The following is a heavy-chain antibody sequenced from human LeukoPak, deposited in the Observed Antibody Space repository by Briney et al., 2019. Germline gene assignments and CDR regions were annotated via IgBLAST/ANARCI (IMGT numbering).Heavy chain of an antibody. J-gene: IGHJ4*02. V-gene: IGHV4-34*01. CDR1: GFIFSDYY. D-gene: IGHD3-16*01. CDR3: GRSAGFVHFDH. CDR2: INHSGST. Sequence: GSLRLSCAASGFIFSDYYMTWIRQPPGKGLEWIGEINHSGSTNYNPSLRSRVTISVDTSKNQFSLKVTSVTAADTALYYCGRSAGFVHFDHWGQGTLVTVSS.